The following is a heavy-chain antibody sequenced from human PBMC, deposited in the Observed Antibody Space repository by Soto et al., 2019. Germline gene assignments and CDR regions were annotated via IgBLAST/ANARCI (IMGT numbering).Heavy chain of an antibody. CDR3: ARVGLNYYDSSGYPLGQ. CDR1: GYTFTSYG. Sequence: QVQLVQSGAEVKKPGASVKVSCKASGYTFTSYGISWVRQAPGQGLEWMGWISAYNGNTNYAQKREGKVTMTTDTSTSTGYMGLRSLRSDDTAVYYCARVGLNYYDSSGYPLGQWGQGTLVTVSS. V-gene: IGHV1-18*01. J-gene: IGHJ4*02. D-gene: IGHD3-22*01. CDR2: ISAYNGNT.